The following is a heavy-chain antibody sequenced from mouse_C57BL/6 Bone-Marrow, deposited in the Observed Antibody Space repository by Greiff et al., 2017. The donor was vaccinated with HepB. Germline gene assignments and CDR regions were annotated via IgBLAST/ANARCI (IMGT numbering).Heavy chain of an antibody. J-gene: IGHJ3*01. V-gene: IGHV5-4*03. CDR1: GFTFSSYA. D-gene: IGHD1-1*01. CDR3: ARSGSSLFAY. CDR2: ISDGGSYT. Sequence: EVKVVESGGGLVKPGGSLKLSCAASGFTFSSYAMSWVRQTPEKRLEWVATISDGGSYTYYPENVKGRFTISRDNAKNNLYLQMSHLKSEDTAMYYCARSGSSLFAYWGQGTLVTVSA.